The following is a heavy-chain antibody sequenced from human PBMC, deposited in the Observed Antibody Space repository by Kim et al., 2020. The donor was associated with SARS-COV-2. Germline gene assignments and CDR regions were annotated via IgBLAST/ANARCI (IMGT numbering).Heavy chain of an antibody. CDR1: GGSISSYY. D-gene: IGHD1-26*01. CDR3: ARHGIVGATRGHFDY. Sequence: SETLSLTCTVSGGSISSYYWSWIRQPPGKGLEWIGYIYYSGSTNYNPSLKSRVTISVDTSKNQFSLKLSSVTAADTAVYYCARHGIVGATRGHFDYWGQGTLVTVSS. V-gene: IGHV4-59*08. J-gene: IGHJ4*02. CDR2: IYYSGST.